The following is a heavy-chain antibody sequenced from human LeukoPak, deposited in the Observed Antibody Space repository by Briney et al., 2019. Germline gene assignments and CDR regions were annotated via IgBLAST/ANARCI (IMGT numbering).Heavy chain of an antibody. J-gene: IGHJ4*02. CDR3: ARNYYGSGSYSY. V-gene: IGHV1-69*04. CDR1: GGTFTSYA. CDR2: IIPILGIA. Sequence: SVKVSCKASGGTFTSYAISWVRQAPGQGLEWMGRIIPILGIANYAQKFQGRVTITADKSTSTAHMELSSLRSEDTAVYYCARNYYGSGSYSYWGQGTLVTVSS. D-gene: IGHD3-10*01.